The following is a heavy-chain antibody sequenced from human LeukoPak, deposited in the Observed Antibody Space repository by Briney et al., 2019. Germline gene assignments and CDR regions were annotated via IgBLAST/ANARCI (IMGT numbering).Heavy chain of an antibody. Sequence: EASVKVSCKVSGYTLTELSMHWVRQAPGKGLEWMGGFDPEDGETIYAQKFQGRVTMTEDTSTDTAYMELSSLRSEDTAVYYCATHWLPGGYFDYWGQGTLVTVSS. CDR2: FDPEDGET. D-gene: IGHD3-16*01. CDR3: ATHWLPGGYFDY. CDR1: GYTLTELS. V-gene: IGHV1-24*01. J-gene: IGHJ4*02.